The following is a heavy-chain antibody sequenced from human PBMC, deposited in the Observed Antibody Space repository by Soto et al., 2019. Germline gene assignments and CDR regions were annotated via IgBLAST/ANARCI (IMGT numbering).Heavy chain of an antibody. CDR2: INHSGST. J-gene: IGHJ4*02. Sequence: QVQLQQWGAGLLKPSETLSLTCAVYGGSFSGYYWTWIRQPPGTGLEWIGEINHSGSTNYNPSLKXRATLSVDASKNHFSLKLTSVTAADTAVYYCARDKITGLFDYWGQGTLVTVSS. CDR3: ARDKITGLFDY. CDR1: GGSFSGYY. V-gene: IGHV4-34*01. D-gene: IGHD2-8*02.